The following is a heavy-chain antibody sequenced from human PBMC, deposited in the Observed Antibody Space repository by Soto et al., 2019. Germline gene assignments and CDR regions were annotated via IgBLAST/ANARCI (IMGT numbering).Heavy chain of an antibody. CDR3: AADATAWQQMVPSDY. D-gene: IGHD2-8*01. CDR2: IAVGSGYT. CDR1: GFTFTSSA. J-gene: IGHJ4*02. Sequence: SVKVSCKASGFTFTSSAFQWVRQARGQRLEWIGWIAVGSGYTNYAQRSQDRVTLTRDMSTATTYMELSRLTSEDTAFYYCAADATAWQQMVPSDYWGQGTLVTVSS. V-gene: IGHV1-58*01.